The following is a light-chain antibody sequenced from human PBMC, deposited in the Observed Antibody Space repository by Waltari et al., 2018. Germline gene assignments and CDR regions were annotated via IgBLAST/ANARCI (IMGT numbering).Light chain of an antibody. CDR2: DDT. CDR3: QVWDSRSDHWV. CDR1: NFGSKY. V-gene: IGLV3-21*02. J-gene: IGLJ2*01. Sequence: SYELTQPPSVSVSPGQMAKITCGGDNFGSKYIHWYQQKSTQAPVVVIYDDTERPSGMPERFSGSKSGNTATLTISGVGAGDEADYYCQVWDSRSDHWVFGGGTRLTVL.